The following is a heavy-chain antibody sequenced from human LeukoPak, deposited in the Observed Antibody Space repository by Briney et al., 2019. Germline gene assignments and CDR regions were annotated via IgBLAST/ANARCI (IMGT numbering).Heavy chain of an antibody. CDR2: INHSGST. J-gene: IGHJ4*02. CDR1: GGSFSGYY. CDR3: ARAPHLYGSGSYSYYFDY. V-gene: IGHV4-34*01. Sequence: SETLSLTCAVYGGSFSGYYWSWIRRPPGKGLEWIGEINHSGSTNCNPSLKSRVTISVDTSKNQFSVKLNSVTAADTALYYCARAPHLYGSGSYSYYFDYWGQGILVNVYS. D-gene: IGHD3-10*01.